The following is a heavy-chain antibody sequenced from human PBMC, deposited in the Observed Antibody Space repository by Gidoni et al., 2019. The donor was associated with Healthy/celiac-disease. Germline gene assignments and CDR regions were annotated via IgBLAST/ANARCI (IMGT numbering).Heavy chain of an antibody. D-gene: IGHD3-16*02. CDR1: GFTFSRYA. J-gene: IGHJ4*02. Sequence: EVQLVESGGGLVQPGGSLSLSCPASGFTFSRYAIRWVRQAPGKGLEWVSAISGSGGSTYYADSVKGRFTISRDNSKNTLYLQMNSLRAEDTAVYYCAKDPIPSDYDYVWGSYRPFDYWGQGTLVTVSS. CDR3: AKDPIPSDYDYVWGSYRPFDY. CDR2: ISGSGGST. V-gene: IGHV3-23*04.